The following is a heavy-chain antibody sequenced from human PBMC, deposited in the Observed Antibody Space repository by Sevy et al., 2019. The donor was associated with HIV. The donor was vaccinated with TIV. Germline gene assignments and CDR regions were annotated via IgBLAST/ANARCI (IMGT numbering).Heavy chain of an antibody. V-gene: IGHV3-9*01. J-gene: IGHJ6*02. D-gene: IGHD1-26*01. Sequence: SLKISCSASGFTFNDYGMHWVRQAPGKGLEWVSGISWNSGSIGNADSVKGRFTISRDNAKNSMYLQMNSLRSEDTAFYYCAKGMYSGHYVAMDVWGQGTTVTVSS. CDR1: GFTFNDYG. CDR3: AKGMYSGHYVAMDV. CDR2: ISWNSGSI.